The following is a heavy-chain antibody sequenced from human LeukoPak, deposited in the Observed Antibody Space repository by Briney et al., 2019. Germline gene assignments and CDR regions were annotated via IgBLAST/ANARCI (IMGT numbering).Heavy chain of an antibody. J-gene: IGHJ4*02. D-gene: IGHD3-10*01. CDR1: GFSFTTYW. CDR2: IHPDGSSI. Sequence: GGSLRLSCSASGFSFTTYWMHWVRQAPGKGLVWVSRIHPDGSSISYADSVKGRFTTSRDNAKNTLSLQMNSLRAEDTGVYFCLRSTSGSYGHFDFWGQGTLVTVSS. V-gene: IGHV3-74*01. CDR3: LRSTSGSYGHFDF.